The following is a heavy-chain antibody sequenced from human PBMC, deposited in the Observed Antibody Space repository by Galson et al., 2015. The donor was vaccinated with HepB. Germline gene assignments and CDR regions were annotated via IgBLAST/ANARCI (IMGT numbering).Heavy chain of an antibody. CDR2: IYPGDSDT. CDR1: GYTFTSYY. V-gene: IGHV5-51*01. CDR3: ARFMGTWIPIDY. J-gene: IGHJ4*02. D-gene: IGHD5-18*01. Sequence: KVSCKASGYTFTSYYMHWVRQMPGKGLEWMGIIYPGDSDTRYSPSFQGQVTISADKSISTAYLQWSSLKASDTAMYYCARFMGTWIPIDYWGQGTLVTVSS.